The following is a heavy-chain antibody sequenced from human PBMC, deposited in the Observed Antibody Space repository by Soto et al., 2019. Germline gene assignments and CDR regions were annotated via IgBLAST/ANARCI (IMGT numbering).Heavy chain of an antibody. D-gene: IGHD3-3*01. CDR2: ISYDGSNK. CDR1: GFTFSSYG. CDR3: AKDSDFWSGYTYGMDV. J-gene: IGHJ6*02. Sequence: GSLRLSCAASGFTFSSYGMHWVRQAPGKGLEWVAVISYDGSNKYYADSVKGRFTISRDNSKNTLYLQMNSLRAEDTAVYYCAKDSDFWSGYTYGMDVWGQGTTVTVSS. V-gene: IGHV3-30*18.